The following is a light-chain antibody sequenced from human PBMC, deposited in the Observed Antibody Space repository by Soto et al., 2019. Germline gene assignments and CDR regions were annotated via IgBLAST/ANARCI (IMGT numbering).Light chain of an antibody. J-gene: IGKJ1*01. CDR2: DAS. CDR3: QQYNNWPPWT. V-gene: IGKV3-15*01. Sequence: ILLTQYPITLSLSPGERATLSCRASQSVRSNLAWYQQKPGQAPRLLMYDASTRATGIPARFSGSGSGTEFTLTISSLQSEDFAVYYCQQYNNWPPWTFGQGPKVDIK. CDR1: QSVRSN.